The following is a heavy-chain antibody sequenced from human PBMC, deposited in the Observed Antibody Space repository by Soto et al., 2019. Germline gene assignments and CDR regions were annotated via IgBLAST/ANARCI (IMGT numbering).Heavy chain of an antibody. CDR1: GGSISSGGYY. CDR2: IYYSGST. J-gene: IGHJ4*02. D-gene: IGHD3-22*01. Sequence: TLSLTCTVSGGSISSGGYYWSWIRQHPGKGLEWIGYIYYSGSTYYNPSLKSRVTISVDTSKNQFSLKLSSVTAADTAVYYCARAHDSSGYYQYYFDYWGQGXLVTVYS. CDR3: ARAHDSSGYYQYYFDY. V-gene: IGHV4-31*03.